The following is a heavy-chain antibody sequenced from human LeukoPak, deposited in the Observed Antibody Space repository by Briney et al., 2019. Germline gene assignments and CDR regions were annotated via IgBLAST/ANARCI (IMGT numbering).Heavy chain of an antibody. J-gene: IGHJ6*04. CDR3: TTTLLRASTYMDV. CDR1: GFTFSNYA. CDR2: ISGSAGST. D-gene: IGHD1-1*01. Sequence: GGSLRLSCATSGFTFSNYAMDWVRQAPGKGLEWVSGISGSAGSTYYADSVKGRFTISRDNSKNTLYVQMNSLRAEDTAVYYCTTTLLRASTYMDVWGKGTTVTVSS. V-gene: IGHV3-23*01.